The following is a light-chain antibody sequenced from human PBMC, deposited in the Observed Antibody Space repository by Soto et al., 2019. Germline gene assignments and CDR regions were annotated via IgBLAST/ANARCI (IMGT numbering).Light chain of an antibody. V-gene: IGKV3-15*01. CDR2: GAS. Sequence: EVVMTQSPATLSVSPGERVTLSCRASQSINAHLAWYQQKPGQAPRILIHGASTRATGIPARFSGRGFGTEFILTISSLPSEYFAVSYCQQYNTWLWTFGQGNKVEIQ. CDR1: QSINAH. CDR3: QQYNTWLWT. J-gene: IGKJ1*01.